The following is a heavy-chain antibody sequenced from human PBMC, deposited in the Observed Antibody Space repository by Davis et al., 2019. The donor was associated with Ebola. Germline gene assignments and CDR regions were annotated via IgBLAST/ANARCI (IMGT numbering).Heavy chain of an antibody. J-gene: IGHJ4*02. Sequence: MPGGSLRLSCTVSGGSISSYYWSWIRQPPGKGLEWIGYIYYSGSTNYNPSLKSRVTISVDTSKNQFSLKLSSVTAADTAVYYCARVDDFWSGYFDYWGQGTLVTVSS. D-gene: IGHD3-3*01. CDR3: ARVDDFWSGYFDY. CDR1: GGSISSYY. CDR2: IYYSGST. V-gene: IGHV4-59*08.